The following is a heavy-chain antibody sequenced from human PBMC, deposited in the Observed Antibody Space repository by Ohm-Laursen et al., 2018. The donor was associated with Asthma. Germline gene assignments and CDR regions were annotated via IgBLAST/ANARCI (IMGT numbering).Heavy chain of an antibody. CDR3: ARVVVEMATTIGYDAFDI. Sequence: SVKVSCKASGYTFTSYAMNWVRQAPGQGLEWMGWINTNTGNPTYAQGFTGRFVFSLDTSVSTAYLQISSLKAEDTAVYYCARVVVEMATTIGYDAFDIWGQGTMVTVSS. D-gene: IGHD5-24*01. V-gene: IGHV7-4-1*02. J-gene: IGHJ3*02. CDR1: GYTFTSYA. CDR2: INTNTGNP.